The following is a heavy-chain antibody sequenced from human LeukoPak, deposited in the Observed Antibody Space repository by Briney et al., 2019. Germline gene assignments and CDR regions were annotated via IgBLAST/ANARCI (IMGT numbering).Heavy chain of an antibody. CDR1: GASITKYH. Sequence: PSETLSLTCTVSGASITKYHWSWIRQPAGKGLEWIGRFFTSGSTTYNPSLKSRVTMSIDTSNNQFSLNLTSVTAADTAMYYCARDGVPGTRGFDFWGPGTRAAVSS. D-gene: IGHD1-7*01. CDR3: ARDGVPGTRGFDF. CDR2: FFTSGST. V-gene: IGHV4-4*07. J-gene: IGHJ4*02.